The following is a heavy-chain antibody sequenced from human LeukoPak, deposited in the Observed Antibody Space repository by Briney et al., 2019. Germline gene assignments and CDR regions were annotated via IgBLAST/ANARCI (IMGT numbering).Heavy chain of an antibody. V-gene: IGHV4-39*01. Sequence: PSETLSLTCTVSGGSISSSSYYWGWIRQPPGKGLEWIGSIYYSGSTYYNPSLKSRVTISVDTSKNQFSLKLSSVTAADTAVYYCARINDYGFTTYWYFDLWGRGTLVTVSS. J-gene: IGHJ2*01. CDR3: ARINDYGFTTYWYFDL. D-gene: IGHD4-17*01. CDR1: GGSISSSSYY. CDR2: IYYSGST.